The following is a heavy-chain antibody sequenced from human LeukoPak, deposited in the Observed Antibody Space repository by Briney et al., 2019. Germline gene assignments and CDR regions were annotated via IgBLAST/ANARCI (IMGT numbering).Heavy chain of an antibody. CDR3: ARGYSDYGGQDFDY. V-gene: IGHV3-7*04. CDR1: GFTFNNYW. J-gene: IGHJ4*02. Sequence: GGSLRLSCAASGFTFNNYWMSWVRRAPGKGLEWVANIKQDGSEKYYVDSVRVRFTISRDNARNSLFVQMNNLRAEDTAIYYCARGYSDYGGQDFDYWGQGTLVTVSS. CDR2: IKQDGSEK. D-gene: IGHD4-11*01.